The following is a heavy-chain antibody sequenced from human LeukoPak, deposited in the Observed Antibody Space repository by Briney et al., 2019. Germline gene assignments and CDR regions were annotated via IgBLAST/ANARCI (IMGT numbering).Heavy chain of an antibody. CDR1: GFTFDDYG. CDR2: ISWNSDSV. D-gene: IGHD3-16*01. Sequence: GGSLRLSRAASGFTFDDYGMHWVRQAPGKGLEWVSGISWNSDSVGYADSVKGRFTISRDNAENSLYLQMNSLRAEDTALYYCARAGGSRYYYAMDVWGQGTTVTVSS. V-gene: IGHV3-9*01. J-gene: IGHJ6*02. CDR3: ARAGGSRYYYAMDV.